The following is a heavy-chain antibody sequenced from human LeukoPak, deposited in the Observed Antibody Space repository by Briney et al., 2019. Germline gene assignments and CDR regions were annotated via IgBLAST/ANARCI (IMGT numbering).Heavy chain of an antibody. CDR2: ISGSGGST. CDR3: AKDYTIFGVNDWFDP. CDR1: GFTFSSYA. V-gene: IGHV3-23*01. J-gene: IGHJ5*02. Sequence: GGSLRLSCAASGFTFSSYAMSWVRQAPGKGLEWVSAISGSGGSTYYADSVKGRFTISRDNSKNTLYLQMNSLRAEDTAVYYCAKDYTIFGVNDWFDPWGQGTRVTVSS. D-gene: IGHD3-3*01.